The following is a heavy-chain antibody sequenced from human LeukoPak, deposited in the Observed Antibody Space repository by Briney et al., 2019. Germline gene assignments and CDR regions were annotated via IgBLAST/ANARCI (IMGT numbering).Heavy chain of an antibody. Sequence: GGSLRLSCAASGFTFSSYGMHWVRQAPGKGLEWVAVIWYDGSNKYYADSVKGRFTISRDNSKNTLYLQMNSLRAEDTAVYYCAREVGGSGWPDYWGQGTLVTVSS. CDR3: AREVGGSGWPDY. J-gene: IGHJ4*02. CDR1: GFTFSSYG. CDR2: IWYDGSNK. V-gene: IGHV3-33*01. D-gene: IGHD6-19*01.